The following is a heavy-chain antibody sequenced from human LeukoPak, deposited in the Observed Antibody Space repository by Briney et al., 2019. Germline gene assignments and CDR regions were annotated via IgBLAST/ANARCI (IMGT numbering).Heavy chain of an antibody. Sequence: PGGSLTLSCAASGFTFSSYWMHWVRQAPGKGVVWVSRISSDGSSRSYADSVKGRFTISSDNAKNTLYLQMNSLRAEDTAVYYCASDVYYDIPYYFDYWGQGTLVTVSS. CDR1: GFTFSSYW. CDR3: ASDVYYDIPYYFDY. J-gene: IGHJ4*02. CDR2: ISSDGSSR. D-gene: IGHD3-9*01. V-gene: IGHV3-74*01.